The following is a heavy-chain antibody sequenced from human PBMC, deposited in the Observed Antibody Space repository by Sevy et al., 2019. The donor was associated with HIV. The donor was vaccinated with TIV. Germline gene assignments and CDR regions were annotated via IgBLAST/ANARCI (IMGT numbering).Heavy chain of an antibody. Sequence: GGSLRLSCAASGFTFTNYAMSWVRQAPGKGLEWVSSISGTADTIYYADSVKGRFTISRDNSKNTLFLQMNNLGAEDTAVYYCAKPPGIATAGPWFYFDYWGQGTLVTVSS. D-gene: IGHD6-13*01. CDR3: AKPPGIATAGPWFYFDY. V-gene: IGHV3-23*01. J-gene: IGHJ4*02. CDR2: ISGTADTI. CDR1: GFTFTNYA.